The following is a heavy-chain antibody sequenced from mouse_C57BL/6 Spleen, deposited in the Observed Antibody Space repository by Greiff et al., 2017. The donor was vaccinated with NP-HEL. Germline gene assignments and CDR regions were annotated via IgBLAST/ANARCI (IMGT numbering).Heavy chain of an antibody. CDR1: GYTFTSYW. V-gene: IGHV1-64*01. J-gene: IGHJ2*01. CDR3: ARWGKDGYSYYFDY. CDR2: IHPNSGST. D-gene: IGHD2-3*01. Sequence: QVQLQQPGAELVKPGASVKLSCKASGYTFTSYWMHWVKQRPGPGLEWIGMIHPNSGSTNYNEKFKSKATLTVDKSSSTAYLQLSSLTSEDSAVYYCARWGKDGYSYYFDYWGQGTTLTVSS.